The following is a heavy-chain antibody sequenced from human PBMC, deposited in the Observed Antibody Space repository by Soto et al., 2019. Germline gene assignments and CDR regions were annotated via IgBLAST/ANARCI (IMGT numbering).Heavy chain of an antibody. Sequence: QVHLVQSGAEVKKPGSSVKVSCKAAGGTFSTYTLIWVRQAPGQGLEWMGRIIPMLAVTNSAQRFQGRVTLTADKSTSTAFTELTSLRSDDTAVYYCSIGSWSAETFDIWGQGTMVTVSS. V-gene: IGHV1-69*02. CDR1: GGTFSTYT. CDR3: SIGSWSAETFDI. CDR2: IIPMLAVT. J-gene: IGHJ3*02. D-gene: IGHD2-2*01.